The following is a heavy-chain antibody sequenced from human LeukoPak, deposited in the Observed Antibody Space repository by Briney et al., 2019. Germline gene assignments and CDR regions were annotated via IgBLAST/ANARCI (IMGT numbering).Heavy chain of an antibody. CDR3: ARSIWQWGPSWFDP. CDR2: IYSGGST. D-gene: IGHD6-19*01. CDR1: GFTFSSYA. V-gene: IGHV3-53*01. J-gene: IGHJ5*02. Sequence: GGSLRLSCAASGFTFSSYAMHWVRQAPGKGLEWVSVIYSGGSTYYADSVKGRFTISRDNSKNTLYLQMNSLRAEDTAVYYCARSIWQWGPSWFDPWGQGTLVTVSS.